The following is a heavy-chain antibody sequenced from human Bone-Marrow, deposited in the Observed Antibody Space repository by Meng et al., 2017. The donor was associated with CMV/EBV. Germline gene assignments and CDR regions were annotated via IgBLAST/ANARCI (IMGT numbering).Heavy chain of an antibody. CDR1: GYSFTSYW. J-gene: IGHJ3*02. Sequence: KVSCKGSGYSFTSYWIGWVRQMPGKGLEWMGIIYPGDSDTRYSPSFQGQVTISADKSISTAYLQWSSLKASDTAMYYCARQDCSSTSCYYPIWGQGSMVTGSS. CDR3: ARQDCSSTSCYYPI. D-gene: IGHD2-2*01. CDR2: IYPGDSDT. V-gene: IGHV5-51*01.